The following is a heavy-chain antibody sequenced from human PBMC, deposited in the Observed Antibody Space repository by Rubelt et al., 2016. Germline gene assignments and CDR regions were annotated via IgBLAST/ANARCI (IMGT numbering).Heavy chain of an antibody. CDR2: IYYTGST. D-gene: IGHD2-21*02. V-gene: IGHV4-39*01. CDR3: ARHLVTTIRGYWYFDL. Sequence: QLRLQESGPGLVKPSETLSLTCTVSGGSISSTNYYWGWIRQPPGEGLERIGTIYYTGSTYYNPSLKSRLTVSVATSKNQYSLKRGSVAAADTAEYYCARHLVTTIRGYWYFDLWGRGTLVTVSS. J-gene: IGHJ2*01. CDR1: GGSISSTNYY.